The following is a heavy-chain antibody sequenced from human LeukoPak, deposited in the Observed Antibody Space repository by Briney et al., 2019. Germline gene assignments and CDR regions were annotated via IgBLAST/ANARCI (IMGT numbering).Heavy chain of an antibody. CDR3: ATGGVNPYYDYVWGSYRYRASPERAVQH. Sequence: ASVKVSCKVSGYTLTELSMHGVRQAPGKGLEWMGGFDPEDGETIYAQKFQGRVTMTEDTSTGTAYMELSSLRSEDTAVYYCATGGVNPYYDYVWGSYRYRASPERAVQHWGQGTQVTVSS. D-gene: IGHD3-16*02. CDR2: FDPEDGET. J-gene: IGHJ1*01. V-gene: IGHV1-24*01. CDR1: GYTLTELS.